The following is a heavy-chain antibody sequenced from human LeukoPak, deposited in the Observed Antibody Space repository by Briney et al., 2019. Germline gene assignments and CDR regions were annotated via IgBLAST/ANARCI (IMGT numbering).Heavy chain of an antibody. D-gene: IGHD3-10*01. V-gene: IGHV4-34*01. CDR2: INHSGST. CDR1: GGSFSGYY. J-gene: IGHJ6*03. Sequence: SETLSLTCAVYGGSFSGYYWSWIRQPPGKGLEWIGEINHSGSTNYNPSLKSRVTISVDTSKNQFSLKLSSVTAADTAVYYCARGGLRGTHYYGSGSKWGYYYYYMDVWGKGTTVTVSS. CDR3: ARGGLRGTHYYGSGSKWGYYYYYMDV.